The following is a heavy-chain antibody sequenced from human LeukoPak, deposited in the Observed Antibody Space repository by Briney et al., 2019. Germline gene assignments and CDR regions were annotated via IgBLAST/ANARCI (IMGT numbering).Heavy chain of an antibody. CDR2: IYSGGTT. CDR1: GLTVNSNY. V-gene: IGHV3-53*01. Sequence: PGGSLRLSCAASGLTVNSNYMNWVRQAPGKGLQWVSVIYSGGTTYYADSVKGRFTISRDNSKNTLYLQMKGLRAEDTAVYYCARALLVRNGYNYSPNYFDYWGQGTLVTVSS. D-gene: IGHD5-24*01. J-gene: IGHJ4*02. CDR3: ARALLVRNGYNYSPNYFDY.